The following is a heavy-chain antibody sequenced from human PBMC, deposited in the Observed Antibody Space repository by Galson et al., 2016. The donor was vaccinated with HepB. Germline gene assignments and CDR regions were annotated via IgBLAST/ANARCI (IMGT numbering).Heavy chain of an antibody. J-gene: IGHJ3*02. CDR1: GYIFTSNG. CDR3: ARDVRYAFEM. V-gene: IGHV1-18*04. Sequence: SVKVSCKASGYIFTSNGVSWVRQAPGQGLEWMGWIRTNSGNTNYAQSLQGRVTLTTDTSTGTAYMELRSLRSDDTAVYYCARDVRYAFEMWGQGTMVTVSP. CDR2: IRTNSGNT.